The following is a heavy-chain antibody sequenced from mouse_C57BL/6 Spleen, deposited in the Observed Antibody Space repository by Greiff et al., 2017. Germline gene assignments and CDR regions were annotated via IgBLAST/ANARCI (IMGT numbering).Heavy chain of an antibody. CDR2: IYPRSGNT. CDR1: GYTFTSYG. Sequence: QVHVKQSGAELARPGASVKLSCKASGYTFTSYGISWVKQRTGQGLEWIGEIYPRSGNTYYNEKFKGKATLTADKSSSTAYMELRSLTSEDSAVYFCARAGRLFTTVVAKFPYYFDYWGQGTTLTVSS. V-gene: IGHV1-81*01. CDR3: ARAGRLFTTVVAKFPYYFDY. J-gene: IGHJ2*01. D-gene: IGHD1-1*01.